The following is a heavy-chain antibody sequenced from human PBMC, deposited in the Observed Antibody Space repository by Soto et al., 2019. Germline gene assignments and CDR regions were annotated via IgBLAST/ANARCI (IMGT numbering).Heavy chain of an antibody. CDR1: GFTFSSYA. Sequence: EVQLLESGGGLVQPGGSLRLSCAASGFTFSSYAMSWVRQAPGRGLEWVSVISGSGGSTYYADSVKGRFTISRDNSKNTLYLQMNSLRAEDTAGYYCARRGPGTYFDYWGQGTLVTVSS. J-gene: IGHJ4*02. CDR2: ISGSGGST. CDR3: ARRGPGTYFDY. D-gene: IGHD6-13*01. V-gene: IGHV3-23*01.